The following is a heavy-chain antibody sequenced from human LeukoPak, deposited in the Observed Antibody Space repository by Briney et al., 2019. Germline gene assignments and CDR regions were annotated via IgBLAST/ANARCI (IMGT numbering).Heavy chain of an antibody. J-gene: IGHJ4*02. CDR1: GYTFSSYG. CDR3: ARTYYYDSSGYYYLDLDY. CDR2: ISAYNGNT. V-gene: IGHV1-18*01. D-gene: IGHD3-22*01. Sequence: ASVKVSCKASGYTFSSYGSSWVRQAPGQGLEWMGWISAYNGNTNYAQNLQGRVTMTTDTSTSTAYMELRSLRSDDTAVYFCARTYYYDSSGYYYLDLDYWGQGTLVTVSS.